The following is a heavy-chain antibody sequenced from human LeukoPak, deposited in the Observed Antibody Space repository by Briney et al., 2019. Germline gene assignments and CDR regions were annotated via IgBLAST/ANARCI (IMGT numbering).Heavy chain of an antibody. CDR3: ARDSPYDYVWGSYRSFDY. CDR1: GDSISGSSYY. V-gene: IGHV4-39*07. D-gene: IGHD3-16*02. CDR2: IHYSGNT. J-gene: IGHJ4*02. Sequence: SETLSLTCTVTGDSISGSSYYWCWIRQSPGKGLEWVGSIHYSGNTQYNPTLKSRLSTSVDTSKNQFSLKLSSVTAADTAVYYCARDSPYDYVWGSYRSFDYWGQGTLVTVSS.